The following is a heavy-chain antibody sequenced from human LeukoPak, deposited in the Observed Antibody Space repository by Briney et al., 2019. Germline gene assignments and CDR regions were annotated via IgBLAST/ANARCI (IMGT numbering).Heavy chain of an antibody. D-gene: IGHD2-2*01. CDR3: ARKYCTSTKCYHVDY. Sequence: GGSLRLSCAASGFTFSSYAMSWVRQAPGKGLEWVSAISGSGGSTYYADSVKGRFTISRDNSKNTLYLQMNSLRAEDTAVYYCARKYCTSTKCYHVDYWGQGTLVTVSS. J-gene: IGHJ4*02. CDR1: GFTFSSYA. V-gene: IGHV3-23*01. CDR2: ISGSGGST.